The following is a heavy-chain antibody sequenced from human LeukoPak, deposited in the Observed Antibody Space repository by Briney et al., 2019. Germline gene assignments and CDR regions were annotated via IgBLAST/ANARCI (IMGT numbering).Heavy chain of an antibody. V-gene: IGHV6-1*01. J-gene: IGHJ5*02. Sequence: SQTLSLTCAVSGDSVSSNSVTWNWIRQSPSRGLEWLGRTYYRSMWYNDYAVSVRGRITVNPDTSKNQFSLHLNSVTPEDTAVYYCARRLTQYDCFDPWGQGILVTVSS. CDR2: TYYRSMWYN. CDR3: ARRLTQYDCFDP. CDR1: GDSVSSNSVT. D-gene: IGHD2-2*01.